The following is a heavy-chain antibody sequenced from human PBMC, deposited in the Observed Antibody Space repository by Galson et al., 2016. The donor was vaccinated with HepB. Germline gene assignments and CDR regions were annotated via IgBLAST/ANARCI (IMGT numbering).Heavy chain of an antibody. CDR1: GFTFSNYA. J-gene: IGHJ6*02. V-gene: IGHV3-23*01. Sequence: SLRLSCAASGFTFSNYAMNWVRQAPGKGLERVSAISGSGGSTYYADSVKGRFTISRDNSKNTLYLQMNSLRAEDTAVYYCAKIPLGSYYYYGMDVWGQGTTVTVSS. D-gene: IGHD2-2*02. CDR2: ISGSGGST. CDR3: AKIPLGSYYYYGMDV.